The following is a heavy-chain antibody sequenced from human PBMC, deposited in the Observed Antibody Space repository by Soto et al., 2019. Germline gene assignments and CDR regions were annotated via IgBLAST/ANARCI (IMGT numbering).Heavy chain of an antibody. CDR1: GGSFSGYY. D-gene: IGHD3-9*01. Sequence: QVQLQQWGAGLLKPSETLSLTCAVYGGSFSGYYWSWIRQPPGKGLEWIGEINHSGSTNYNPSLKSRVTISVDTSKTQFSLKLSSVTAADTAVYYCARGGTDILTGLNPDFYYWGQGTLVTVSS. J-gene: IGHJ4*02. V-gene: IGHV4-34*01. CDR3: ARGGTDILTGLNPDFYY. CDR2: INHSGST.